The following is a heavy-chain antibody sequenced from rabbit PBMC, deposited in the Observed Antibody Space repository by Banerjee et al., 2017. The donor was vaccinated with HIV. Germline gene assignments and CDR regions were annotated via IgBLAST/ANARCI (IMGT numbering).Heavy chain of an antibody. Sequence: QDQLEESGGDLVKPEGSLTLTCTASGFSFSNKYVMCWVRQAPGKGLEWIACINTSSGNTVYASWAKGRFTISKTSSTTVTLQMTSLTAADTATYFCARETYDDYGNYDLWGPGTLVTVS. V-gene: IGHV1S45*01. J-gene: IGHJ4*01. CDR2: INTSSGNT. D-gene: IGHD2-1*01. CDR1: GFSFSNKYV. CDR3: ARETYDDYGNYDL.